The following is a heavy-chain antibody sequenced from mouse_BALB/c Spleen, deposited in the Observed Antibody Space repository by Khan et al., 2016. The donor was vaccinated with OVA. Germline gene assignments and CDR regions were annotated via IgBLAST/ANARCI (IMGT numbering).Heavy chain of an antibody. V-gene: IGHV1-59*01. J-gene: IGHJ3*01. CDR3: ARGSYGSPFAY. CDR1: GYTFTSFW. D-gene: IGHD1-1*01. CDR2: IDPSKSET. Sequence: QVQLQQSGPELVRPGASVKMSCKASGYTFTSFWIHWVKQRPGQGIEWIGLIDPSKSETRLNQKFKDKATLNVDKSSNTAYMQLSRLTSEDSAVYYCARGSYGSPFAYWGQGTLVTVSA.